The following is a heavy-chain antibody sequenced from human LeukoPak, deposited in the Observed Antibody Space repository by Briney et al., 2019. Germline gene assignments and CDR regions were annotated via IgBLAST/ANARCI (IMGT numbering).Heavy chain of an antibody. CDR1: GFTFSSYA. V-gene: IGHV3-23*01. J-gene: IGHJ4*02. Sequence: GGSPRLSCAASGFTFSSYAMSWVRQAPGKGLEWVSAISGSGGSTYYADSAKGRFTISRDNSKNTLYLQMNSLRAEDTALYYCAKGPHNIAVAGTFDYWGQGTLVTVSS. CDR3: AKGPHNIAVAGTFDY. CDR2: ISGSGGST. D-gene: IGHD6-19*01.